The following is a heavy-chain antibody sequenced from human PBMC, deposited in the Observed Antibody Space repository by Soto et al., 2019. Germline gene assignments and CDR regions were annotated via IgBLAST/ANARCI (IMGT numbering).Heavy chain of an antibody. V-gene: IGHV4-59*08. CDR1: GGSISSYY. J-gene: IGHJ6*03. CDR2: IYYSGST. CDR3: GKNQDFHYYFSMDV. Sequence: SETLSLTCTVSGGSISSYYWSWIRQPPGKGLEWIGYIYYSGSTNYNPSLKSRVTISVDTSKNQFSLKLSSVTAADTAVYYCGKNQDFHYYFSMDVGGKGTRVTFPS.